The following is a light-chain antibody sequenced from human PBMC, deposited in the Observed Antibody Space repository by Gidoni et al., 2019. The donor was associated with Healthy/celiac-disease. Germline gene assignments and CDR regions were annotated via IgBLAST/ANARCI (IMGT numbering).Light chain of an antibody. CDR2: KAS. CDR1: QSISSW. CDR3: QQYNTLRVT. Sequence: DIQMTQSPSTLSASVGDRVTSTCRASQSISSWLAWYQQKPGKAPKLLIYKASSLESGVPSRFSGSGSGTEFTLTISSLQPDDFATYYCQQYNTLRVTFGPGTKVDIK. V-gene: IGKV1-5*03. J-gene: IGKJ3*01.